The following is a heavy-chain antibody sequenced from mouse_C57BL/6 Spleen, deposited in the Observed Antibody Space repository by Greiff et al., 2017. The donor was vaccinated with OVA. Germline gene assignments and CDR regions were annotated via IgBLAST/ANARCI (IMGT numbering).Heavy chain of an antibody. CDR2: IRSKSNNYAT. CDR1: GFSFNTYA. D-gene: IGHD2-3*01. J-gene: IGHJ3*01. CDR3: VRPDGYSFAY. V-gene: IGHV10-1*01. Sequence: GGGLVQPNGSLKLSCAASGFSFNTYAMNWVRQAPGKGLEWVARIRSKSNNYATYYADSVKDRFTISRDDSESMLYLQMNNLKTEDTAMYYCVRPDGYSFAYWGQGTLVTVSA.